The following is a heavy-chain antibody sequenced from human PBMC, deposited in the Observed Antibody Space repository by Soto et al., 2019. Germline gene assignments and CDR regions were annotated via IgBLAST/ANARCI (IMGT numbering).Heavy chain of an antibody. Sequence: QVQLQESGPGLVKPSETLSLTCTVSGGSISSYYWSWIRQPTGKGLEWIGYIYYSGSTNYNPSLKSRVTISVSTSKNHFSLKLSSVTAADTAVYYCAREGYSSSWYDWGAFDIWGQGTMVTVSS. D-gene: IGHD6-13*01. CDR3: AREGYSSSWYDWGAFDI. J-gene: IGHJ3*02. CDR2: IYYSGST. CDR1: GGSISSYY. V-gene: IGHV4-59*01.